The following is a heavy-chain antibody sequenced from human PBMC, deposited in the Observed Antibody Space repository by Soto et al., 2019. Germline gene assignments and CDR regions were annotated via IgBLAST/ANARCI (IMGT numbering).Heavy chain of an antibody. CDR2: ITNSGGDT. CDR3: GKSSGESYPGSRVIDF. J-gene: IGHJ4*02. V-gene: IGHV3-23*01. CDR1: GFTFSNYA. D-gene: IGHD3-10*01. Sequence: PGGSLRLSCAASGFTFSNYAMTWVRQAPWEGLEWVSVITNSGGDTLHADSVKGRFTISRDNSKNTLYLQMNSLRAEDTAIYYCGKSSGESYPGSRVIDFWGQGTRVTVSS.